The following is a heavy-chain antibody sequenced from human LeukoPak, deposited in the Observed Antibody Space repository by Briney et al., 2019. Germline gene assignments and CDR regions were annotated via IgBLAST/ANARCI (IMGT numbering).Heavy chain of an antibody. J-gene: IGHJ4*02. CDR1: GYTFTSYG. CDR2: ISAYNGNT. V-gene: IGHV1-18*01. D-gene: IGHD5-18*01. CDR3: ARGILTVTATFDY. Sequence: ASVKVSCKASGYTFTSYGISWVRQAPGQGLEWMGWISAYNGNTNYAQKFQGRVTITADESTSTAYMELSSLRSEDTAVYYCARGILTVTATFDYWGQGTLVTVSS.